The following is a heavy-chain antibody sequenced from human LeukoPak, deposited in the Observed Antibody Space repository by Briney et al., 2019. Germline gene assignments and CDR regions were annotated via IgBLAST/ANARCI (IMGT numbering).Heavy chain of an antibody. Sequence: GGSLRLSCAASGFTFSSSWMTWVRQAPGKGLEWVASMNEDGGEIHYVDSVKGRFTISRDNAKNSLYLQMNSLTAEDTAVYYCARNLPRIAARKGETNYYYYYMDVWGKGTTVTVSS. CDR2: MNEDGGEI. V-gene: IGHV3-7*01. D-gene: IGHD6-6*01. CDR1: GFTFSSSW. CDR3: ARNLPRIAARKGETNYYYYYMDV. J-gene: IGHJ6*03.